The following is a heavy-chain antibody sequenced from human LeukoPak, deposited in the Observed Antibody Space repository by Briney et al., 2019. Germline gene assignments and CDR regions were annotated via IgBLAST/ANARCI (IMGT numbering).Heavy chain of an antibody. Sequence: SETLSLTCTVSGGSISSGSYYWRWIRQPAGKGLEWIGRIYTSGSTNYNPSRKSRITISLHTSENHFSLKLSSVTAADTAVYYCARVTTGGYYNYWGQGTLVTVSS. CDR2: IYTSGST. CDR3: ARVTTGGYYNY. V-gene: IGHV4-61*02. J-gene: IGHJ4*02. D-gene: IGHD3-22*01. CDR1: GGSISSGSYY.